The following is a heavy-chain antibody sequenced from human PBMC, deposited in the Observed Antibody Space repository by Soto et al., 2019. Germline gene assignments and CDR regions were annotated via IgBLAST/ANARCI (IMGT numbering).Heavy chain of an antibody. CDR2: ISAHNGNT. Sequence: QVHLVQSGAEVKKPGASVKVSCKGSGYAFTTYGITWVRQAPGQGLEWMGWISAHNGNTNYAQKLQGRVTVPRDTSTSTAYMELRSLRSDDTAVYYGARGRDGDYWGQGALVTVSS. J-gene: IGHJ4*02. CDR3: ARGRDGDY. D-gene: IGHD6-6*01. CDR1: GYAFTTYG. V-gene: IGHV1-18*01.